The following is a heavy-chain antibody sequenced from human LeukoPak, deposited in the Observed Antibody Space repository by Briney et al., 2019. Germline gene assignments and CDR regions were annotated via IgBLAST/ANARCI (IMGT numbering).Heavy chain of an antibody. V-gene: IGHV3-53*01. Sequence: PGGSLRLSCAASGFSVSGNNMNWVRQAPGKGLEWVSVIYSGGITYYADSVKGRFTISRGNSKNTLYLQMTSLRAEDTAVYYCASESVAVAGYMVVWGKGTTVTVSS. CDR3: ASESVAVAGYMVV. CDR2: IYSGGIT. J-gene: IGHJ6*03. CDR1: GFSVSGNN. D-gene: IGHD6-19*01.